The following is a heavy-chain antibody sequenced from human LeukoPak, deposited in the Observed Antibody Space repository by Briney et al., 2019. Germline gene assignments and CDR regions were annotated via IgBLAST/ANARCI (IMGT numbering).Heavy chain of an antibody. Sequence: SETLSLTCSVSGYSISRDYYWGWIQQPPGKGLEWIGSIHHSGSTYYNPSLKSRVTISVDTSKNQFSLRVTSVTAADTAVYYCARRGNPFDYWGQGTLVTVSS. CDR2: IHHSGST. J-gene: IGHJ4*02. CDR3: ARRGNPFDY. CDR1: GYSISRDYY. V-gene: IGHV4-38-2*02.